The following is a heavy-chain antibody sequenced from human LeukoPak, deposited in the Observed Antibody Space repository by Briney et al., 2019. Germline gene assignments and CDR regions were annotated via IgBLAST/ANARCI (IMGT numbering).Heavy chain of an antibody. D-gene: IGHD2-2*01. Sequence: ASVKVSCKASGFTFISSAMQWVRQARGQRLERIGWIVVGSGNTNYAQKFQERVTITRDMSTSTAYMELSNLRSEDTAVYYCAAGFPSPVVPAASRTYYYGMDVWGQGTTVTVSS. CDR2: IVVGSGNT. J-gene: IGHJ6*02. CDR1: GFTFISSA. CDR3: AAGFPSPVVPAASRTYYYGMDV. V-gene: IGHV1-58*02.